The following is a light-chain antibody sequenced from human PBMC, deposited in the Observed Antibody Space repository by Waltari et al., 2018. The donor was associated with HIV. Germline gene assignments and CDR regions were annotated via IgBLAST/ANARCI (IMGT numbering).Light chain of an antibody. V-gene: IGKV1-27*01. CDR1: QGISNY. J-gene: IGKJ1*01. Sequence: DTQMTQSPSSLSASVGDRVTITCRASQGISNYLAWYQQSPGTVPKLLIYDASTLQSGVPSRFSGSRSGTDFTLTISSLRPEDVATYYCQKYNSAPRTFGQGTKVEIK. CDR3: QKYNSAPRT. CDR2: DAS.